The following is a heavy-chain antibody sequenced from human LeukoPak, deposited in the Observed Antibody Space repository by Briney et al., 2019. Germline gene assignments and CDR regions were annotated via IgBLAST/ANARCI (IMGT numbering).Heavy chain of an antibody. Sequence: ASVKVSCKASGYTFTGYYMQWVRQAPGQGVEGMGWINHKSGETNYAQRFQGSVNITRDTTISKAYMEVRRQRSGDTGVYYCARGWEQYDAFDIWGQGTMVTVSS. V-gene: IGHV1-2*02. CDR2: INHKSGET. J-gene: IGHJ3*02. CDR1: GYTFTGYY. D-gene: IGHD1-26*01. CDR3: ARGWEQYDAFDI.